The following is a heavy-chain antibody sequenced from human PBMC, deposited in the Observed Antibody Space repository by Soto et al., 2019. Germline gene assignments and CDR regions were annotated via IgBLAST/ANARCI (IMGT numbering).Heavy chain of an antibody. D-gene: IGHD2-15*01. V-gene: IGHV4-59*01. J-gene: IGHJ5*02. CDR2: IYHSGST. CDR3: ARSTSGYDYLGYCSGGSCYPNWFDP. CDR1: GDSISRYY. Sequence: SETLSLTCTVSGDSISRYYWNWIRQPPGKGLEWIGYIYHSGSTNYNPSLKSRVTISVDTSKIQFSLKLSSVTAADTAVYYCARSTSGYDYLGYCSGGSCYPNWFDPWGQGTLVTGLL.